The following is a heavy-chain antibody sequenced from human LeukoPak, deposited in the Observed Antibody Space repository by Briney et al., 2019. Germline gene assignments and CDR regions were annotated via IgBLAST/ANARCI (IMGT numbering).Heavy chain of an antibody. V-gene: IGHV3-7*04. CDR3: ARGIAATNYMDV. CDR2: IKQGASEK. D-gene: IGHD6-13*01. Sequence: PGGSLRLSCAASGFTFRTYWMSWVRQAPGKGPEWVANIKQGASEKYYVDSVKGRFTISRDNTKSTLFLQMNSSSAEDTAVYYCARGIAATNYMDVWGKGTTVTVSS. J-gene: IGHJ6*03. CDR1: GFTFRTYW.